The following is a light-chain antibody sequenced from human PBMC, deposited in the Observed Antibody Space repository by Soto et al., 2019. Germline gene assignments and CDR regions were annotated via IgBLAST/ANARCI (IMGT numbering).Light chain of an antibody. V-gene: IGKV3-15*01. J-gene: IGKJ1*01. Sequence: EIVMTQSPATLSVSPGERATLSCRASQSVSSNLAWYQQKPGPAPRLLIYGASTRATGIPARFSGSGSGTEFTLTSSSLQSADFAVYYCQQYNNWPPMAFGQGTKVEIK. CDR2: GAS. CDR1: QSVSSN. CDR3: QQYNNWPPMA.